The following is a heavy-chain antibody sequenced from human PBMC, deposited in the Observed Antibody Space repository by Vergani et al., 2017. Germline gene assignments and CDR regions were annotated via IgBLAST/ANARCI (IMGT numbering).Heavy chain of an antibody. CDR3: ARSLKRWDAFDI. J-gene: IGHJ3*02. V-gene: IGHV3-13*01. D-gene: IGHD2-15*01. Sequence: EVQLVESGGGLVQPGRSLRLSCAASGFTFSSYDMHWVRQATGKGLEWVSAIGTAGDTYYPGSVKGRFTISRENAKNSLYLQMNSLRAGDTAVYYCARSLKRWDAFDIWGQGTMVTVSS. CDR1: GFTFSSYD. CDR2: IGTAGDT.